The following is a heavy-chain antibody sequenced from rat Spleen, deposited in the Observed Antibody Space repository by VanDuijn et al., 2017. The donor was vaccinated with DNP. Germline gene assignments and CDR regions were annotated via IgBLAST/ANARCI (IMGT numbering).Heavy chain of an antibody. V-gene: IGHV5-58*01. CDR2: IIYDGSST. CDR3: ATFITTVVFDY. D-gene: IGHD1-1*01. Sequence: EVQLVETGGGLVQPGRSLKLSCVASGFTFSNSWMYWIRQAPGKGLEWVATIIYDGSSTYYGDSVKGRFTISRDNAKSTLYLQMDSLRSEDTATYYCATFITTVVFDYWGQGVMVTVSS. CDR1: GFTFSNSW. J-gene: IGHJ2*01.